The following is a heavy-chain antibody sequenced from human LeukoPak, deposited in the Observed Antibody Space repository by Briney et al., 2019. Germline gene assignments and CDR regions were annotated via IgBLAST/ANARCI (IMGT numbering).Heavy chain of an antibody. J-gene: IGHJ3*02. D-gene: IGHD3-9*01. CDR2: IYYSGST. CDR3: ARDILTGSDAFDI. V-gene: IGHV4-59*01. Sequence: ASETLSLTCTVSGGSISSYYWSWIRQPPGKGLEWIGYIYYSGSTNYNPSLKSRVTISVDTSKNQFSLKLISVTAADTAVYYCARDILTGSDAFDIWGQGTMVTVSS. CDR1: GGSISSYY.